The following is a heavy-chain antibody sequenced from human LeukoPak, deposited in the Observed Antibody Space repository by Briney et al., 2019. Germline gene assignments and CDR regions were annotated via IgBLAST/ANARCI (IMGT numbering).Heavy chain of an antibody. J-gene: IGHJ4*02. D-gene: IGHD3-9*01. Sequence: GASLRLSYAASGFIFRNYAMSWVRQAPGKGLEWVSAITGSGDTTYYADSVKGRFTISRDSSKNTLYVEMNTLRAEDTAVYYCAKWGDYDILTGYYVSDFWGQGTLVTVSS. CDR3: AKWGDYDILTGYYVSDF. CDR2: ITGSGDTT. V-gene: IGHV3-23*01. CDR1: GFIFRNYA.